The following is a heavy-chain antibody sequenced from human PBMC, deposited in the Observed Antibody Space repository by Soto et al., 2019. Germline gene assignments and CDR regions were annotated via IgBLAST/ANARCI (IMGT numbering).Heavy chain of an antibody. V-gene: IGHV3-21*01. CDR3: AREGPIDIVATMALDYYGMDV. J-gene: IGHJ6*02. CDR1: GFTFSSYS. Sequence: PGGSLRLSCAASGFTFSSYSMNWVRQAPGKGLEWVSSISSSSSYIYYADSVKGRFTISRDNAKNSLYLQMNSLRAEDTAVYYCAREGPIDIVATMALDYYGMDVWGQGTTVTVSS. CDR2: ISSSSSYI. D-gene: IGHD5-12*01.